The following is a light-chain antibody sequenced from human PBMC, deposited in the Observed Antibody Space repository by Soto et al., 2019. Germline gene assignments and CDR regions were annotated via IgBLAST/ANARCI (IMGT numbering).Light chain of an antibody. Sequence: EIVMTQSPATLSVSPGERATLSCRASQSISDNLAWYPQKPGQAPRLLIYAASTRATGIPARISGSGSGTEFTLTISSLQSEDFAVYYCQQYDNWPKTFGQGTKVEIK. CDR1: QSISDN. V-gene: IGKV3-15*01. CDR2: AAS. J-gene: IGKJ1*01. CDR3: QQYDNWPKT.